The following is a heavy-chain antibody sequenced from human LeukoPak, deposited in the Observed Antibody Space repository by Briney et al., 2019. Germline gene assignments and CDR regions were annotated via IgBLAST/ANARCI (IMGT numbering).Heavy chain of an antibody. Sequence: GGSLRLSCAASGFTFSSYAMSWVRQAPGKGLEWVSAISGSGGSTYYADSVKGRFTISRDNSKNTLYLQMNSLRAEDTAVYYCAKLSVGATAMDNPLDYWGQGTLVTVSS. D-gene: IGHD5-18*01. V-gene: IGHV3-23*01. CDR3: AKLSVGATAMDNPLDY. CDR1: GFTFSSYA. J-gene: IGHJ4*02. CDR2: ISGSGGST.